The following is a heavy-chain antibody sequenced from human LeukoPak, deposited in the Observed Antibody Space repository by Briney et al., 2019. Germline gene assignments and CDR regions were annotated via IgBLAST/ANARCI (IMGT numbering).Heavy chain of an antibody. V-gene: IGHV3-53*04. CDR2: IYSGDNT. CDR3: ATGSFRSSLGGYFDY. CDR1: GFTVSSNY. Sequence: HPGGSLRLSCAASGFTVSSNYMSWVRQAPGKGLEWVSVIYSGDNTNYADSVKGRFTISRHNSKNTLYLQMNSLRAEDTAVYYRATGSFRSSLGGYFDYWGQGTLVTVSS. D-gene: IGHD6-6*01. J-gene: IGHJ4*02.